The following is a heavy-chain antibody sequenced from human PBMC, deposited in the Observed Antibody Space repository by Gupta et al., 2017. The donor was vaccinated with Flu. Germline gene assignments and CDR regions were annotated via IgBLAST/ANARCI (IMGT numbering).Heavy chain of an antibody. J-gene: IGHJ4*02. V-gene: IGHV3-15*01. D-gene: IGHD4-17*01. Sequence: SGVRQAPGKGLEWVGRIKSKTDGGKTDYAAPGKGRFTISRDDSKNTLYLQMNRLKTEEKAVYYCTTDLLSSDYGDYDYDYWGQGTLVTVSS. CDR2: IKSKTDGGKT. CDR3: TTDLLSSDYGDYDYDY.